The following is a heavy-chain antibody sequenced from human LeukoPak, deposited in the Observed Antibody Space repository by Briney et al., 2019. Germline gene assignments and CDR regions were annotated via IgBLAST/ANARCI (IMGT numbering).Heavy chain of an antibody. CDR2: IYYSGST. D-gene: IGHD6-6*01. Sequence: SETLSLTCTVSGGSISSYYWSWIRQPPGKGLEWIGYIYYSGSTNYNPSLKSRVAISVDTSKNQFSLKLSSVTAADTAVYYCARVYSSSSWAVDYWGQGTLVTVSS. CDR3: ARVYSSSSWAVDY. CDR1: GGSISSYY. V-gene: IGHV4-59*01. J-gene: IGHJ4*02.